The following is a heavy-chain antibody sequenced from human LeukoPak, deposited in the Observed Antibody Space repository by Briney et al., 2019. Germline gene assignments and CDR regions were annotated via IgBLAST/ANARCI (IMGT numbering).Heavy chain of an antibody. Sequence: GGPLRLSCAASGFTFSGYQMNWIRQAPGKGLEWVSYISSSGTTIYYADSVKGRFAISRDNAKNSLDLQVNSLRADDTGVYYCASRPPRGSTWYYFDYWGQGTLVTVSS. D-gene: IGHD6-13*01. J-gene: IGHJ4*02. CDR1: GFTFSGYQ. CDR2: ISSSGTTI. CDR3: ASRPPRGSTWYYFDY. V-gene: IGHV3-11*04.